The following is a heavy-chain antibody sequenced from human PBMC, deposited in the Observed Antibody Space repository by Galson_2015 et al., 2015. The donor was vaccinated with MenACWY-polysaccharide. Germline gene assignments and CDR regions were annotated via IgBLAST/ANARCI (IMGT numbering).Heavy chain of an antibody. CDR1: GFTFSSYG. V-gene: IGHV3-30*02. J-gene: IGHJ4*02. CDR3: AKDRTASANDGDY. D-gene: IGHD6-13*01. Sequence: SLRLSCAASGFTFSSYGMHWVRQAPGKGLKWVAFIRYDGRDKYYADSVKGRFTLSRDNSKNTLYLQMDSLRAEDTAVYYCAKDRTASANDGDYWGQGTLVTGSS. CDR2: IRYDGRDK.